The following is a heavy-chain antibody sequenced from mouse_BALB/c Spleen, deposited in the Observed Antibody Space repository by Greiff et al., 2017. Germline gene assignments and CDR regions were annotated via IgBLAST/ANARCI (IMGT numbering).Heavy chain of an antibody. J-gene: IGHJ4*01. CDR3: TIGFYYGYDGGYAMDY. D-gene: IGHD2-2*01. CDR1: GYTFTSYW. V-gene: IGHV1S16*01. CDR2: INPSNGGT. Sequence: QVPVKQPGAELVKPGASVKLSCKASGYTFTSYWMHWVKLRPGQGFEWIGEINPSNGGTNYNEKFKRKATLTVDKSSSTAYMQLSSLTSEDSAVYYCTIGFYYGYDGGYAMDYWGQGTSVTVSS.